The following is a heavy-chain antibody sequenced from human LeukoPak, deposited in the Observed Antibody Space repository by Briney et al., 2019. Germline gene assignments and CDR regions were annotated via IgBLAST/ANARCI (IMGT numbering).Heavy chain of an antibody. J-gene: IGHJ4*02. CDR1: GFTFSSYW. Sequence: GGSPRLSCAASGFTFSSYWINWVRQAPGKGLEWVATIKQDGRDKYYVDSVKGRFTISRDDAKNSLYLQMNSLRVEDTAVYHCVRYFTAVAPTLRLDYWGQGTLVTVSS. CDR3: VRYFTAVAPTLRLDY. CDR2: IKQDGRDK. V-gene: IGHV3-7*03. D-gene: IGHD6-19*01.